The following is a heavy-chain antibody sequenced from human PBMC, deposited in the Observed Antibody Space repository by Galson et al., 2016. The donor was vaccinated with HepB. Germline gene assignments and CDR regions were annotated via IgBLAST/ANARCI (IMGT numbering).Heavy chain of an antibody. CDR2: IRSNGYGGTT. Sequence: SLRLSCAASGFTFHNYAMSWFRQAPGKGLEWVGFIRSNGYGGTTEYAASARGTFSISRDDSKNIAYLQMNSLKTEDTAVYYCSRVVGLDYDFWRGYPDLDYWGQGALVTVSS. V-gene: IGHV3-49*03. CDR1: GFTFHNYA. CDR3: SRVVGLDYDFWRGYPDLDY. D-gene: IGHD3-3*01. J-gene: IGHJ4*02.